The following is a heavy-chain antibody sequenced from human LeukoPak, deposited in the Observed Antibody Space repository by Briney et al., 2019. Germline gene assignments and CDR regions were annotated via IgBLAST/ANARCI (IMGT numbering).Heavy chain of an antibody. CDR3: ARVDGVHYGMDV. D-gene: IGHD3-16*01. CDR1: GYTFTGYY. V-gene: IGHV1-2*06. J-gene: IGHJ6*02. CDR2: INPNSGGT. Sequence: ASVKVSCKASGYTFTGYYMHWVRQAPGQGLEWMGRINPNSGGTNYAQKFQGRVTMTRDTSISTAYMELGRLRSDDTAVYYCARVDGVHYGMDVWGQGTTVTVSS.